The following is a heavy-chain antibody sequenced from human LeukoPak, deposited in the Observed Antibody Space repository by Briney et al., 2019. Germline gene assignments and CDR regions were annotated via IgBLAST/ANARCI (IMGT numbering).Heavy chain of an antibody. V-gene: IGHV4-34*12. J-gene: IGHJ2*01. CDR3: GRRRVVVVAATVPTLKRYWYVDL. CDR1: GASFRIYY. CDR2: TIHVGST. Sequence: PSETLSPTCALFGASFRIYYWSWIRQPPGEGRGWSGATIHVGSTNYNPSLKSRVTISVDTPKNQSSLNLSAVTSPNTPVYTFGRRRVVVVAATVPTLKRYWYVDLCGRSNLFTASS. D-gene: IGHD2-15*01.